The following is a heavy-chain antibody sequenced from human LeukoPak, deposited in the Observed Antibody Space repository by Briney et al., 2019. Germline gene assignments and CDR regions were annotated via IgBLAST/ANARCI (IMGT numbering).Heavy chain of an antibody. Sequence: GESLQISCKGSGYTFTTYWIGWVRQMPGKGLEWMGIIFPGDSETLYSPSFQGQVTISADKSINTAYLQWSSLRASDTAMYYCATSVSQTKFDFWGQGTLVTVSS. D-gene: IGHD2-8*01. CDR2: IFPGDSET. CDR3: ATSVSQTKFDF. J-gene: IGHJ4*02. CDR1: GYTFTTYW. V-gene: IGHV5-51*01.